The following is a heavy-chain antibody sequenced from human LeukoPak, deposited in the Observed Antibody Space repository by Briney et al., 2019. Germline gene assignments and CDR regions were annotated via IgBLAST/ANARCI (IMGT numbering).Heavy chain of an antibody. CDR1: GFMFSRYA. CDR2: ITETGAGT. V-gene: IGHV3-23*01. Sequence: GGSLRLSCAASGFMFSRYAMIWVRQTPGKGLEWVSAITETGAGTYYADSVKGRFTMSRDNSKNTLYLQMNSLRAEDTAVYYCARSTHYYGSGSYVLGVWGKGTTVTVSS. D-gene: IGHD3-10*01. J-gene: IGHJ6*04. CDR3: ARSTHYYGSGSYVLGV.